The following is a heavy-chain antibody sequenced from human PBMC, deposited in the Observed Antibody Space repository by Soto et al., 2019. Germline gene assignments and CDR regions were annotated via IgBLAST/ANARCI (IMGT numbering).Heavy chain of an antibody. J-gene: IGHJ6*02. V-gene: IGHV3-49*03. CDR2: IRSKAYGGTT. D-gene: IGHD6-6*01. Sequence: GGSLRLSCTASGFTFGDYAMSWFRQAPGKGLEWVGFIRSKAYGGTTEYAASVKGRFTISRDDSKSIAYLQMNSLKTDDTAVYYCTRVRLAARAYYYYGMDVWGQGTTVTVSS. CDR1: GFTFGDYA. CDR3: TRVRLAARAYYYYGMDV.